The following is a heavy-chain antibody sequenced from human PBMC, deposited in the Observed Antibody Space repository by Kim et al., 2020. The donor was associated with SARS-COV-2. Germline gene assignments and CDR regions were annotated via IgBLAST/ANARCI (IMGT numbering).Heavy chain of an antibody. CDR2: ISWNSGSI. V-gene: IGHV3-9*01. D-gene: IGHD6-19*01. CDR3: AKDMGIAVAGPAGDYAFDI. CDR1: GFTFDDYA. Sequence: GGSLRLSCAASGFTFDDYAMHWVRQAPGKGLEWVSGISWNSGSIGYADSVKGRFTISRDNAKNSLYLQMNSLRAEDTALYYCAKDMGIAVAGPAGDYAFDIWGQGTMVTVSS. J-gene: IGHJ3*02.